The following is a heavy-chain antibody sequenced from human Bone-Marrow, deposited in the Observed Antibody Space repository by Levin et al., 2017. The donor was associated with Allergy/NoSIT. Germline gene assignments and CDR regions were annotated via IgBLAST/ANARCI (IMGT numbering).Heavy chain of an antibody. Sequence: GASVKVSCKASGGTFSSYAISWVRQAPGQGLEWMGGIIPIFGTANYAQKFQGRVTITADKSTSTAYMELSSLRSEDTAVYYCARGLVARYYYYYMDVWGKGTTVTVSS. CDR2: IIPIFGTA. CDR1: GGTFSSYA. CDR3: ARGLVARYYYYYMDV. J-gene: IGHJ6*03. V-gene: IGHV1-69*06. D-gene: IGHD5-12*01.